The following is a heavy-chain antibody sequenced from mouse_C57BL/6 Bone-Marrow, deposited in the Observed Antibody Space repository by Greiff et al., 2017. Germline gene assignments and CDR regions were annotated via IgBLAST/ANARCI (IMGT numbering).Heavy chain of an antibody. D-gene: IGHD1-1*01. J-gene: IGHJ4*01. CDR1: GFTFSSYA. CDR3: AREAYYYGSSYDYYAMDY. V-gene: IGHV5-4*01. CDR2: ISDGGSYT. Sequence: DVKLVESGGGLVKPGGSLKLSCAASGFTFSSYAMSWVRQTPEKRLEWVATISDGGSYTYYPDNVKGRFTISRDNAKNNLYLQMSHLKSEDTAMYYCAREAYYYGSSYDYYAMDYWGQGTSVTVSS.